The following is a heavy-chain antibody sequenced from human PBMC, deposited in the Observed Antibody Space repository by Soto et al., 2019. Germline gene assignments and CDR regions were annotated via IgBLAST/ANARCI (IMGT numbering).Heavy chain of an antibody. J-gene: IGHJ4*02. D-gene: IGHD2-15*01. CDR3: ARDDVVVVAATVGFDY. V-gene: IGHV3-21*01. CDR2: ISSSSSYI. Sequence: PGGSLRLSCAASGFTFSSYSMNWVRQAPGKGLEWVSSISSSSSYIYYADSVKGRFTISRDNAKNSLYLQMNSLRAEDTAVYYCARDDVVVVAATVGFDYWGQGTLVTVSS. CDR1: GFTFSSYS.